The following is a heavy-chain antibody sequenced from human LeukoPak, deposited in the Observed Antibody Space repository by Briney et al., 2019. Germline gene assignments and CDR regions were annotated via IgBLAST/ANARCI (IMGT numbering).Heavy chain of an antibody. CDR3: VRDRFYAMDV. CDR2: INHDGSTT. Sequence: GGSLRLSCAASGFTFSSSWMHWVRQAPGKGLVWVSRINHDGSTTNYVDSVKGRFTISRDNARNTLYLQMNSLRAEDTAVFYCVRDRFYAMDVWAKGPRSPSP. CDR1: GFTFSSSW. J-gene: IGHJ6*02. V-gene: IGHV3-74*01.